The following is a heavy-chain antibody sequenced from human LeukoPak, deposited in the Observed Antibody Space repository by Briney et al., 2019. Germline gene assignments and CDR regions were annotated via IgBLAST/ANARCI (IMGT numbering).Heavy chain of an antibody. J-gene: IGHJ4*02. CDR1: GFTFSSYS. Sequence: PGGSLRLSCAASGFTFSSYSMHWVRQAPGKGLEYVSAISSSGGSTYYANSVKGRFTISRDNSKNTLYLQMGSLRAEDMAVYYCARTYCSSTSCLVDYWGQGTLVTVSS. D-gene: IGHD2-2*01. V-gene: IGHV3-64*01. CDR3: ARTYCSSTSCLVDY. CDR2: ISSSGGST.